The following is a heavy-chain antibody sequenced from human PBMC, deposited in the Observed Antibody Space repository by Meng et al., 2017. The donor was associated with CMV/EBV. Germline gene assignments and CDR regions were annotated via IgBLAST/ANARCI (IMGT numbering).Heavy chain of an antibody. D-gene: IGHD2-2*02. Sequence: GGSLRLSFAASGFTSISYAMSWFPQAPGKGLEWVSGISWNIGSIGYADAVKGRFTISRDKAKNSLYLQMNSLRAEDTALYYCAKDLHRSTSCYNCYYYYGMDVWGQGTTVTVSS. J-gene: IGHJ6*02. CDR1: GFTSISYA. CDR2: ISWNIGSI. CDR3: AKDLHRSTSCYNCYYYYGMDV. V-gene: IGHV3-9*02.